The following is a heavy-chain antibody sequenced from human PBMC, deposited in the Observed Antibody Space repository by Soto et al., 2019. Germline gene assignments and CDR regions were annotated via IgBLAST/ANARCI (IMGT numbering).Heavy chain of an antibody. J-gene: IGHJ4*02. Sequence: QVQLVQSGAEVKKPGASVKVSCKASGYTFTSYDINWVRQATGQGLEWMGWMNPNSGNTGYPQKFQGRVTMTRHTSIRTAYMERSSLRSEDTAVYYSARERELLCFGEARVDYVDYLGQGTLVTLSS. V-gene: IGHV1-8*01. CDR2: MNPNSGNT. CDR1: GYTFTSYD. D-gene: IGHD3-10*01. CDR3: ARERELLCFGEARVDYVDY.